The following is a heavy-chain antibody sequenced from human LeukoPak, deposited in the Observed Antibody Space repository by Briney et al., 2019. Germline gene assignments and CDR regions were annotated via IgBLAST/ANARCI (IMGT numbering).Heavy chain of an antibody. CDR3: AKEELRFGELPTHFDY. CDR2: ISGSGGST. V-gene: IGHV3-23*01. J-gene: IGHJ4*02. Sequence: GGSLRLSCAASGFTFSSYAMSWVRQAPGKGLEWVSAISGSGGSTYYADSVKGRFTISRDNSKNTLYLQMNSLRAEDTAVYYCAKEELRFGELPTHFDYWGQGALVTVSS. CDR1: GFTFSSYA. D-gene: IGHD3-10*01.